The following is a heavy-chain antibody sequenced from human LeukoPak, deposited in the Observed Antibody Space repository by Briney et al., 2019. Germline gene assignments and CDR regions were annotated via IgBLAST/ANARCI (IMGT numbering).Heavy chain of an antibody. J-gene: IGHJ5*01. CDR1: GYTFTDYY. CDR3: ARGRSVGGATMIGGSDS. CDR2: LNPNSGDT. Sequence: ASVKVSCKASGYTFTDYYMHWVRQAPGQGLEWMGWLNPNSGDTNYAQKFQGRVSMTRDTSISTAYMDLRDLRSDDTSVYYCARGRSVGGATMIGGSDSWGQRTLVTVSS. D-gene: IGHD3-10*02. V-gene: IGHV1-2*02.